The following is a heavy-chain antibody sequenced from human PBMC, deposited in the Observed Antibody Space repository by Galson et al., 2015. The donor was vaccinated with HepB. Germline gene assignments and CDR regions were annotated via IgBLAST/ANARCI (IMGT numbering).Heavy chain of an antibody. Sequence: SLRLSCAASGFTFSSYAMHWVRQAPGKGLEWVAVISYDGSNKYYADSVKGRFTISGDNSKNTLYLQMNSLRAKDTAVYYCARGRPYSGSYYYRHAFDIWGQGTMVTVSS. D-gene: IGHD1-26*01. V-gene: IGHV3-30-3*01. CDR2: ISYDGSNK. J-gene: IGHJ3*02. CDR3: ARGRPYSGSYYYRHAFDI. CDR1: GFTFSSYA.